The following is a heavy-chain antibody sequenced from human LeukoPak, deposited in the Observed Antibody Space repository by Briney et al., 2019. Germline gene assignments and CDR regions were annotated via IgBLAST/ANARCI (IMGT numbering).Heavy chain of an antibody. V-gene: IGHV4-34*01. CDR2: INHSGST. J-gene: IGHJ4*02. D-gene: IGHD3-22*01. CDR1: GGSFSGYY. CDR3: ASIYYYDSSGSKNDY. Sequence: SETLSLTCAVYGGSFSGYYWSWIRQPPGKGLEWIGEINHSGSTNYNPSLKSRVTISVDTSKNQFSLKLSSVTAADTAVYYCASIYYYDSSGSKNDYWGQGTLVTVSS.